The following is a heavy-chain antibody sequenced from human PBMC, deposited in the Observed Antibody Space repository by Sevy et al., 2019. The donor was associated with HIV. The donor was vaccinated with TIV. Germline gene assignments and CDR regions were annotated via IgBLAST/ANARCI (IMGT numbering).Heavy chain of an antibody. D-gene: IGHD1-1*01. CDR3: ARDPNWQHMTDDHYYSMDV. CDR2: ISMNGDAT. CDR1: DFIFTDYY. Sequence: GGSLRLSCAASDFIFTDYYMTWIRQLPEKGLEYISQISMNGDATNYADSVKGRFTVSRDNAKKSLYLQMDNLGVEDTAVYYCARDPNWQHMTDDHYYSMDVWGQGTTVTVSS. J-gene: IGHJ6*02. V-gene: IGHV3-11*01.